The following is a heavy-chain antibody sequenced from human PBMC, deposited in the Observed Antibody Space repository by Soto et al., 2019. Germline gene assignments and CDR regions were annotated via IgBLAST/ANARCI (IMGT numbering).Heavy chain of an antibody. V-gene: IGHV3-53*01. CDR1: GFTVSSNY. D-gene: IGHD2-8*01. Sequence: AGGSLRLSCAASGFTVSSNYMSWVRQAPGKGLEWVSVIYSGGSTYYADSVKGRFTISRDNSKNTLYLQMNSLRAEDTAVYYCASRYCTNGVCYINYGMDVWGQGTTVTVSS. CDR2: IYSGGST. CDR3: ASRYCTNGVCYINYGMDV. J-gene: IGHJ6*02.